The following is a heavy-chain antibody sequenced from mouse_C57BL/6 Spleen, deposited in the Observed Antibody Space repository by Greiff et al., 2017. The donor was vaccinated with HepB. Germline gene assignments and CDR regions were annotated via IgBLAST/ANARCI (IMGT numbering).Heavy chain of an antibody. Sequence: VKLQQPGAELVRPGSSVKLSCKASGYTFTSYWMHWVKQRPIQGLEWIGNIDPSDSETHYNQKFKDKATLTVDKSSSTAYMQLSSLTSEDSAVYYCARWYYGSSYGGAMDYWGQGTSVTVSS. J-gene: IGHJ4*01. V-gene: IGHV1-52*01. CDR1: GYTFTSYW. CDR2: IDPSDSET. D-gene: IGHD1-1*01. CDR3: ARWYYGSSYGGAMDY.